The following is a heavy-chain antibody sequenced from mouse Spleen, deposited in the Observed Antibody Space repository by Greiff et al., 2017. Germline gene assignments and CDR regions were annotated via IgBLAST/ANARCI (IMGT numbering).Heavy chain of an antibody. CDR2: IDPSDSYT. Sequence: QVQLQQPGAELVKPGASVKLSCKASGYTFTSYWMHWVKQRPGQGLEWIGEIDPSDSYTNYNQKFKGKATLTVDKSSSTAYMQLSSLTSEDSAVYYCAREFDYWGQGTTLTVSS. CDR3: AREFDY. CDR1: GYTFTSYW. J-gene: IGHJ2*01. V-gene: IGHV1-69*02.